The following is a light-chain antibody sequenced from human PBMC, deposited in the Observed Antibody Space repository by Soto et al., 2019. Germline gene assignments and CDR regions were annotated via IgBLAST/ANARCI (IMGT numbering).Light chain of an antibody. CDR3: QQYGSSHKIT. CDR2: GAS. V-gene: IGKV3-20*01. J-gene: IGKJ5*01. CDR1: QSVSSSY. Sequence: EIVMTQSPATLSVSPGEISTLSCRASQSVSSSYLAWYQQKPGQAPRLLIYGASSRATGIPDRFSGSGSGTDFTLTISRLETEDFAVYYCQQYGSSHKITFGQGTRLEIK.